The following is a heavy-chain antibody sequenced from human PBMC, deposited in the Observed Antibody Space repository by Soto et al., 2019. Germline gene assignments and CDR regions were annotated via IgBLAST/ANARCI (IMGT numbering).Heavy chain of an antibody. Sequence: EVQLVESGGGLVKPGGSLRLSCAASGFTFSSCSMNWVRQAPGKGLEWVSSISSSSSYIYYADSVKGRFTISRDNAKNSLYLQMNSLRAEDTAVYYCARGHCSGGSCYFDYWGQGTLVTVSS. CDR2: ISSSSSYI. CDR3: ARGHCSGGSCYFDY. J-gene: IGHJ4*02. D-gene: IGHD2-15*01. CDR1: GFTFSSCS. V-gene: IGHV3-21*01.